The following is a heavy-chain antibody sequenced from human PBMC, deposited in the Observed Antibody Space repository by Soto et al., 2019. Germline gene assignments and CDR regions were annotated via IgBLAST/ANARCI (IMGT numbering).Heavy chain of an antibody. J-gene: IGHJ4*02. CDR2: IYWGDDK. D-gene: IGHD4-17*01. CDR1: GFSLSTSGVG. V-gene: IGHV2-5*02. Sequence: QITLKESGPPLVKPTQTLTLTCTFSGFSLSTSGVGVGWIRQSPGKALEWLALIYWGDDKRYSTSLKSRLTITKDTSKNQVLLRMTNMDPVDTGTYYCARLITVTQALDYWGQGTLVTVSS. CDR3: ARLITVTQALDY.